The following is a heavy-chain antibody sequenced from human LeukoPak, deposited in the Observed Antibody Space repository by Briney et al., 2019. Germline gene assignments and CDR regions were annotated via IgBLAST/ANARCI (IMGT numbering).Heavy chain of an antibody. Sequence: SETLSLTCAVYGGSFSGYYWSWIRQPPGKGLEWIGYIYYSGSTNYNPSLKSRVTISVDTSKNPFSLKLSSVTAADTAVYYCARHKYSSDYWGQGTLVTVSS. J-gene: IGHJ4*02. CDR3: ARHKYSSDY. CDR1: GGSFSGYY. D-gene: IGHD6-13*01. CDR2: IYYSGST. V-gene: IGHV4-59*08.